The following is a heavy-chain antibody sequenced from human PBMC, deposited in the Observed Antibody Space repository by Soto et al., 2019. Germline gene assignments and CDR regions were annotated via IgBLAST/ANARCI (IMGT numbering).Heavy chain of an antibody. V-gene: IGHV3-33*01. CDR3: ARTPTGYSNWFDP. J-gene: IGHJ5*02. CDR1: GFTFSSYG. D-gene: IGHD3-9*01. Sequence: GGSLRLSCAASGFTFSSYGMHWVRQAPGKGLEWVAVIWYDGSNKYYADSVKGRFTISRDNSKNTLYLQMNSLRAEDTAVYYCARTPTGYSNWFDPWGQGTLVTVSS. CDR2: IWYDGSNK.